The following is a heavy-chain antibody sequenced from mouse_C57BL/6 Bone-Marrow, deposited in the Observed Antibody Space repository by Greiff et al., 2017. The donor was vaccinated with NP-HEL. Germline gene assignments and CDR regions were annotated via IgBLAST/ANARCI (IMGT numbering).Heavy chain of an antibody. CDR1: GYTFTSSW. D-gene: IGHD2-10*01. J-gene: IGHJ3*01. CDR2: LAPSDSYT. V-gene: IGHV1-69*01. Sequence: QVQLQQPGAELVMPGASVKLSCKASGYTFTSSWMHWVKQRPGQGLEWIGELAPSDSYTNSNQTFKGKSTLTVDKSSSTAYMQLSSLTSEDSAVYYCARERSPYYLAYWGQGTLVTVSP. CDR3: ARERSPYYLAY.